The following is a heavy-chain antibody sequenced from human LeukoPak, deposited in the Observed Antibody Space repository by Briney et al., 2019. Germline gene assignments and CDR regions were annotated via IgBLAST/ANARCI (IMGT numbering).Heavy chain of an antibody. V-gene: IGHV4-59*11. J-gene: IGHJ4*02. CDR3: ARLPAHYFDY. Sequence: SETLSLTCTVSGGSLSSHYWSWIRQPPGKGLEWIGYIYYSGSTNYNPSLKSRVTISVDTSKNQFSLKLSSVTAADTAVYYCARLPAHYFDYWGQGTLVTVSS. CDR2: IYYSGST. CDR1: GGSLSSHY.